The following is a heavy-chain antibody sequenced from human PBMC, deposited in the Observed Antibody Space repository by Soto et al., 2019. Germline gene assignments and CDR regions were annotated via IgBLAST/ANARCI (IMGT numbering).Heavy chain of an antibody. CDR3: ARGKNTAFDF. D-gene: IGHD2-21*02. J-gene: IGHJ4*02. CDR2: TFYRSKWYS. Sequence: QVQLQQSGSGLVKPSQTLSLTCVMSGDGFSSSSVAWNWFRQSPSRGLEWLGRTFYRSKWYSEYAVSVNSPITINPNAYKNQFSLQLNSVSPEDTALYYCARGKNTAFDFWGQGTLVTVSS. V-gene: IGHV6-1*01. CDR1: GDGFSSSSVA.